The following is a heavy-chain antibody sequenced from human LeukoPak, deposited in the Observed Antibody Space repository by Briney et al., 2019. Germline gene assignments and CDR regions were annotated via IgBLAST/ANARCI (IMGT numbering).Heavy chain of an antibody. V-gene: IGHV1-69*13. CDR2: IIPIFGTT. D-gene: IGHD3-10*01. Sequence: ASVKVSCKASGGTFSSYAISWVRQAPGQGLEWMGGIIPIFGTTNYAQKFQGRVTITADESTSTAYMELSSLRSEDTAVYYCATAGARIRGSVGSYGMDVWGQGTTVTVSS. J-gene: IGHJ6*02. CDR1: GGTFSSYA. CDR3: ATAGARIRGSVGSYGMDV.